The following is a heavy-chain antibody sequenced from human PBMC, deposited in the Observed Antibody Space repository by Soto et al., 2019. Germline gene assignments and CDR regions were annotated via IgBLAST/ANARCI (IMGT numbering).Heavy chain of an antibody. J-gene: IGHJ3*02. Sequence: QLHLVQSGAVVRKPGASVTVSCSASGYPVTAYYMHWVRQAPGRRLEWMGRINPATGAAKYTQTFRGRATMSREPSRSAVVMERGGTTAEAAAVFYWAGGGGVGVAGSAAFDMWGQGTLVTVSS. V-gene: IGHV1-2*02. CDR2: INPATGAA. CDR3: AGGGGVGVAGSAAFDM. D-gene: IGHD3-3*01. CDR1: GYPVTAYY.